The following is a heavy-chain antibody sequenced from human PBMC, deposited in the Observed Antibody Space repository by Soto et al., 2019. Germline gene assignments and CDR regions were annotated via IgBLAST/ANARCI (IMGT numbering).Heavy chain of an antibody. CDR3: VRTSGILSGLAV. D-gene: IGHD2-2*02. V-gene: IGHV3-74*01. CDR1: GFTFSTYW. CDR2: TTSDESDT. Sequence: EVQLVESGGGLVQPGGSLRLSCAASGFTFSTYWMHWVRQAPGKGLVSVARTTSDESDTTYADSVRGRFTISRDNAKNKLYLQVNSLRGEDTAVYYWVRTSGILSGLAVWGQGTSVTVSS. J-gene: IGHJ6*02.